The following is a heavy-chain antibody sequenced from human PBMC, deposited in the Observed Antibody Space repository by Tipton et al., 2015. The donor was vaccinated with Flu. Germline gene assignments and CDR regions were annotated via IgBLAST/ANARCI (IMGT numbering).Heavy chain of an antibody. J-gene: IGHJ4*02. CDR1: NYSLSSGYY. CDR3: ASSYFGFPHIY. CDR2: IHYRGST. V-gene: IGHV4-38-2*02. Sequence: TLSLTCSVPNYSLSSGYYWGWIRQPPGKGLEWIGSIHYRGSTFYNPSLESRVTISVDTSRNHFSLKVNSVTAAGTSIYYCASSYFGFPHIYWGQGRLVTVSS. D-gene: IGHD3-10*01.